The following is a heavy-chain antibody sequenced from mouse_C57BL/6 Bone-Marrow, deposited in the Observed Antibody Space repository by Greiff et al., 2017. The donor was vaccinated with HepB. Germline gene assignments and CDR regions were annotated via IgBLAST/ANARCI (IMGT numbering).Heavy chain of an antibody. J-gene: IGHJ1*03. CDR1: GYTFTDYN. CDR3: ASPIYDGYYLWYFDV. CDR2: INPNNGGT. V-gene: IGHV1-22*01. Sequence: EVQLQQSGPELVKPGASVKMSCKASGYTFTDYNMHWVKQSHGKSLEWIGYINPNNGGTSYNQKFKGKATLTVNKSSSTAYMELRSLTSEDSAVYYCASPIYDGYYLWYFDVWGTGTTVTVSS. D-gene: IGHD2-3*01.